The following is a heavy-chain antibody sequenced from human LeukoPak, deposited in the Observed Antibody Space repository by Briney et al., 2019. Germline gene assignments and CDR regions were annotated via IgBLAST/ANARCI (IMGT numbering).Heavy chain of an antibody. CDR1: GGTFSSYA. D-gene: IGHD5-18*01. Sequence: VASVKVSCKASGGTFSSYAISWVRQAPGQGLEWMGGIIPIFGTANYAQKFQGRVTITADESTSTAYMELSSLRSEDTAVYYCARIYSYHPYYYYGMDVWGQGTTVTVSS. J-gene: IGHJ6*02. V-gene: IGHV1-69*13. CDR2: IIPIFGTA. CDR3: ARIYSYHPYYYYGMDV.